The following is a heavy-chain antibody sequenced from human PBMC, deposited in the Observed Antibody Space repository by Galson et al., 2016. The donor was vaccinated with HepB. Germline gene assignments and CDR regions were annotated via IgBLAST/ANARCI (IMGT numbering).Heavy chain of an antibody. J-gene: IGHJ6*02. CDR3: ARYYYDILTGYYGSEGVLHYYYYGMDV. Sequence: SVKVSCKASGYTFTNYGISWVRQAPGQGLEWMGWISAYNGNTNYAQKLQGRVTMTTDTSTSTAYMELRSLRSDDTAVYYCARYYYDILTGYYGSEGVLHYYYYGMDVWGQGTTVTVSS. V-gene: IGHV1-18*01. D-gene: IGHD3-9*01. CDR2: ISAYNGNT. CDR1: GYTFTNYG.